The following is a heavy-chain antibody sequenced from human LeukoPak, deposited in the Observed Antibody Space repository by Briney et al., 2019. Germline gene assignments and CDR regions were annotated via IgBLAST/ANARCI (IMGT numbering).Heavy chain of an antibody. V-gene: IGHV4-59*04. CDR2: IYYSGRT. CDR1: GGPISCYY. CDR3: ARAYDSSGYYYDAFDI. J-gene: IGHJ3*02. Sequence: WDPLSLPCSVSGGPISCYYGSWIRQPREGGREWIGYIYYSGRTYQNPSLKSRVTISVYTSKIQFSLTLSSMTAPDTAVYYCARAYDSSGYYYDAFDIWGQGTMVTVSS. D-gene: IGHD3-22*01.